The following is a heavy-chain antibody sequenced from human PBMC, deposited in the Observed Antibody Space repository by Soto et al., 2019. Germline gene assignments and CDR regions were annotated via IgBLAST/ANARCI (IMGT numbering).Heavy chain of an antibody. Sequence: SVKVSCKASGGTFSSYAISWVRQAPGQGLEWMGGIIPIFGTANYAQKFQGRVMITADESTSTAYMELSSLRSEDTAVYYCAREAPGVDYYYYGMDVWGQGTTVTVSS. CDR1: GGTFSSYA. V-gene: IGHV1-69*13. D-gene: IGHD2-21*01. CDR2: IIPIFGTA. J-gene: IGHJ6*02. CDR3: AREAPGVDYYYYGMDV.